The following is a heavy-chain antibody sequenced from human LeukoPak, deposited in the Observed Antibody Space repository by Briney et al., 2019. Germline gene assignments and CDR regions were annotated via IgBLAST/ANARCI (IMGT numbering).Heavy chain of an antibody. J-gene: IGHJ4*02. Sequence: GGSLRLSCEASGFTLSTYWMNWVRQVPGKGLDWVANIDPDGSGKRYVDSVKGRFTISRDNAKNSLYLQMNSLRAEDTAVYYCARLLTTYFDYWGQGTLVTVSS. V-gene: IGHV3-7*01. CDR3: ARLLTTYFDY. CDR1: GFTLSTYW. D-gene: IGHD1-1*01. CDR2: IDPDGSGK.